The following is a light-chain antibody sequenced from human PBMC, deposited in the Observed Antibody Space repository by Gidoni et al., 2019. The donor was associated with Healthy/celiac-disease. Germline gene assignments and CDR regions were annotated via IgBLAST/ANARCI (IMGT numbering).Light chain of an antibody. V-gene: IGKV1-39*01. CDR1: QSISSY. J-gene: IGKJ4*01. CDR2: AAS. CDR3: QQSYSTPLT. Sequence: DIQMTPSPSSLSASVGDRVTITCRASQSISSYLNWYQQKPGKAPKLLIYAASSLQSGVPSRVSGSRSGTDFTLTISSLQTEDFATYDCQQSYSTPLTFGGGTKVEIK.